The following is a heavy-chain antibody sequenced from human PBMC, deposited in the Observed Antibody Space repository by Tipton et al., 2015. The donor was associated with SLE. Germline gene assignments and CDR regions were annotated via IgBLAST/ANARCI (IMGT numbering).Heavy chain of an antibody. CDR2: ISYDGSNK. CDR1: GFTFSSYA. J-gene: IGHJ5*02. CDR3: ASRLGSWFGIDA. D-gene: IGHD6-13*01. Sequence: SLRLSCAASGFTFSSYAMHWVRQAPGKGLEWVAVISYDGSNKYYADSVKGRFTISRDNSKNTLYLQVNSLRAEDTAVYYCASRLGSWFGIDAWGQGTVVTVSS. V-gene: IGHV3-30*04.